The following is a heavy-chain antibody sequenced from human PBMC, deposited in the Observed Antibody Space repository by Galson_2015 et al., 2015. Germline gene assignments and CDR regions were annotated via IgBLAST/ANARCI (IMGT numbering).Heavy chain of an antibody. CDR3: AGDSIAAPFDY. CDR1: GFTFSSYW. J-gene: IGHJ4*02. CDR2: IKQDGSEK. D-gene: IGHD6-6*01. V-gene: IGHV3-7*01. Sequence: SLRLSCAASGFTFSSYWMSWVRQAPGKGLEWVANIKQDGSEKYYVDSVKGRFTISRDNAKNSLYLQMNSLRAEDTAVYYCAGDSIAAPFDYWGQGTLVTVSS.